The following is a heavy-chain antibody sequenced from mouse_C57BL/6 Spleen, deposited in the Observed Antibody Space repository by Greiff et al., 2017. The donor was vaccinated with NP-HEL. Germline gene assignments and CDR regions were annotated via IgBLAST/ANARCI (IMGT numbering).Heavy chain of an antibody. D-gene: IGHD3-2*02. CDR2: IYPSDSET. Sequence: QVQLQQHGAELVRPGSSVKLSCKASGYTFTSYWMDWVKQRPGQGLEWIGNIYPSDSETHYNQKFKDKATLTVDKSSSTAYMQLSSLTSEDSAVYYCARGAQASWFAYWGQGTLVTVSA. J-gene: IGHJ3*01. CDR1: GYTFTSYW. V-gene: IGHV1-61*01. CDR3: ARGAQASWFAY.